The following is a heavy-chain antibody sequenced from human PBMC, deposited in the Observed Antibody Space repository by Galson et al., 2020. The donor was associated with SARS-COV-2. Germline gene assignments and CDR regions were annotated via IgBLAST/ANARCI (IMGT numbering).Heavy chain of an antibody. CDR1: GDSVSSNSVA. Sequence: SQTLSLTCAISGDSVSSNSVAWNWIRQSPSRGLEWLGRTYYRSKCNNDYAVSVKSRIIINPDTSKNQLSLQLNSATPEDTAVYYCARGNGHMDVWGKGTTVTISS. CDR3: ARGNGHMDV. J-gene: IGHJ6*03. D-gene: IGHD2-8*01. V-gene: IGHV6-1*01. CDR2: TYYRSKCNN.